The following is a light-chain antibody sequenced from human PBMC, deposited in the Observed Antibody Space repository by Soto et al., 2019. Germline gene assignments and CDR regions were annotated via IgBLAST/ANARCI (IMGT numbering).Light chain of an antibody. CDR3: QQRRYWPVT. V-gene: IGKV3-11*01. Sequence: EIVLTQSPAILSMSPGERATLSCRASQSVSSYFAWYQQKPGQAPRLLIYDASNRATGVPARFSGSGSGTDFTLTISSLEPYYFAVYYCQQRRYWPVTFGQGTNLDIK. CDR2: DAS. CDR1: QSVSSY. J-gene: IGKJ1*01.